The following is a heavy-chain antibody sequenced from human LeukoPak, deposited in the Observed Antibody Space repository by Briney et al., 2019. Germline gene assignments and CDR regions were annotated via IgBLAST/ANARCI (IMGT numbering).Heavy chain of an antibody. D-gene: IGHD2-2*01. V-gene: IGHV3-21*01. CDR3: ARRGCTSYLNYNWFDP. J-gene: IGHJ5*02. CDR1: GFTFSSYS. Sequence: GGSLRLSCAASGFTFSSYSMTWVRQAPGKGLEWVSSISSSSSYIYYADSVKGRFTISRDNAKNSLYLQMNSLRAEDTAVYYCARRGCTSYLNYNWFDPWGQGTLVTVSS. CDR2: ISSSSSYI.